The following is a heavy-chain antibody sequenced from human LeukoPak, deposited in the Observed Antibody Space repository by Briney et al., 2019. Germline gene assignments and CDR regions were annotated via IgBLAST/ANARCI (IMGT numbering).Heavy chain of an antibody. J-gene: IGHJ4*02. V-gene: IGHV3-9*01. CDR2: ISWNCGSI. Sequence: PGGSLRLSCAASGFTFDDYAMHWVRQAPGKGLEWVSGISWNCGSIGYADSVKGRFTISRDNSKNTLYLQMNSLRAEDTAVYYCARGRGYCSGGSCYNRPTPFDYWGQGTLVTVSS. CDR3: ARGRGYCSGGSCYNRPTPFDY. D-gene: IGHD2-15*01. CDR1: GFTFDDYA.